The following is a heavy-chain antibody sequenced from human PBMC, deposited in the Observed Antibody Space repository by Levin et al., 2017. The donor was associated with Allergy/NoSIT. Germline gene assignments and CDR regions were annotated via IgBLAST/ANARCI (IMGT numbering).Heavy chain of an antibody. CDR1: GDSITSGDSY. D-gene: IGHD1-14*01. Sequence: SETLSLTCTVSGDSITSGDSYWSWIRQPPGTGLEWIGYIYYSGSTYYNPSLKSRVTMSLDTSENHLSLKLSSVTAADTAVYYCARATLTTGFAYWGQGTLVTVSS. J-gene: IGHJ4*02. V-gene: IGHV4-30-4*01. CDR2: IYYSGST. CDR3: ARATLTTGFAY.